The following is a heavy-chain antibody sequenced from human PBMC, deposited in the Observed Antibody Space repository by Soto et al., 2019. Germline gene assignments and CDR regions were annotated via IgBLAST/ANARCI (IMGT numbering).Heavy chain of an antibody. J-gene: IGHJ4*02. Sequence: EVYLVESGGGVVRPGGSLRLSCAASGFGFDEYGMSWVRQGPGKGLEWVSGINRHGDSTGYADSVKGRFTISRDNANNYRYLQMNGLRAEDTAFYYCARDHRWGYEYGDYGDSWGQGNLVTVSS. CDR2: INRHGDST. D-gene: IGHD4-17*01. V-gene: IGHV3-20*04. CDR1: GFGFDEYG. CDR3: ARDHRWGYEYGDYGDS.